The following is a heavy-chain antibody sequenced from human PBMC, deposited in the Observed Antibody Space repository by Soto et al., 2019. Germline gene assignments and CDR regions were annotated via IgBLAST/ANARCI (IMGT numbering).Heavy chain of an antibody. D-gene: IGHD3-9*01. J-gene: IGHJ5*02. CDR2: IYYSGST. CDR1: GGSISSYY. Sequence: PSETLSLTCTVSGGSISSYYWSWIRQPPGKGLEWIGYIYYSGSTNYNPSLKSRVTISVDTSKNQFSLKMSSVTAADTAVYYCAGVGRSYDNCLAPWGQGTLVTVSS. CDR3: AGVGRSYDNCLAP. V-gene: IGHV4-59*01.